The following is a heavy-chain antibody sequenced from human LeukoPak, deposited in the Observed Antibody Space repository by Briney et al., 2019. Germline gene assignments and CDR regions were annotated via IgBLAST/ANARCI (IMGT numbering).Heavy chain of an antibody. V-gene: IGHV3-21*01. J-gene: IGHJ4*02. CDR3: ARVGWLQPIDY. CDR1: GFTFSSYS. Sequence: GGSLRLSRAAAGFTFSSYSMNWVRQAPGKGLEWVSSISSSSSYIYYADSVKGRFTFSRDNAKNSLYRQMNSLRAEDTAVYYCARVGWLQPIDYWGQGTLVTVSS. CDR2: ISSSSSYI. D-gene: IGHD5-24*01.